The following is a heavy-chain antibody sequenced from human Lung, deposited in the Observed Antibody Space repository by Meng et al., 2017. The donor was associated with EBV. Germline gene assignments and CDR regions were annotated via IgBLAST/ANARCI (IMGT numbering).Heavy chain of an antibody. CDR2: IYYSGRT. V-gene: IGHV4-30-4*01. D-gene: IGHD3-10*01. CDR1: GGSISSGGYY. CDR3: ARAPYGSGVDY. Sequence: QVQLRESGPGVVKPSQTLSLTCAVSGGSISSGGYYWSWIRQSPGKGLEWIGHIYYSGRTYYNPSLKSRVTISADTSKNQFSLKLSSVTAADTAVYYCARAPYGSGVDYWGQGTLVTVFS. J-gene: IGHJ4*02.